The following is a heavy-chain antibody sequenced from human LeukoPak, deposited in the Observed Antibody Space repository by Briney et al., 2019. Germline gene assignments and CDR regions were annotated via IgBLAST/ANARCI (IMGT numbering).Heavy chain of an antibody. V-gene: IGHV4-38-2*02. CDR3: ARRTANYYDSSGYYGGAKYYFDY. J-gene: IGHJ4*02. CDR1: GYSISSGYY. D-gene: IGHD3-22*01. CDR2: IYHSGST. Sequence: SETLSLTCTVSGYSISSGYYWGWIRQPPGKGLEWIGSIYHSGSTNYNPSLKSRVTISVDTSKNQFSLKLSSVTAADTAVYYCARRTANYYDSSGYYGGAKYYFDYWGQGTLVTVSS.